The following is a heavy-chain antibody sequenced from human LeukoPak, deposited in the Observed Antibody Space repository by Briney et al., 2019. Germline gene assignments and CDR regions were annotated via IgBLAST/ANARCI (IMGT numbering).Heavy chain of an antibody. CDR1: GFTFSSYW. V-gene: IGHV3-7*01. Sequence: PGGSLRLSCAASGFTFSSYWMSWVRQAPGKGLEWVANIKQDGSEKYYVDSVKGRFTISRDNSKNMLYLQMSSLRAEDTAVYYCAKDLNRGLPDYWGQGTLVIVSS. CDR2: IKQDGSEK. CDR3: AKDLNRGLPDY. J-gene: IGHJ4*02. D-gene: IGHD2-21*01.